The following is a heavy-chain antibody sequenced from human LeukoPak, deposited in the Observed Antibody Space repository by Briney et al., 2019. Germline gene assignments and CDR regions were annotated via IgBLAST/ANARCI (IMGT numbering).Heavy chain of an antibody. V-gene: IGHV1-46*01. CDR1: GYTFTSYY. CDR2: INPSGGST. D-gene: IGHD1-1*01. CDR3: ARSPWRYGGRDYYYYGMDV. J-gene: IGHJ6*02. Sequence: ASVKVSCKASGYTFTSYYMHWVRQAPGQGLEWMGIINPSGGSTSYAQKFQGRVTMTRDTSTSTVYMELSSLRSEDTAVYYCARSPWRYGGRDYYYYGMDVWGQGTTVTVSS.